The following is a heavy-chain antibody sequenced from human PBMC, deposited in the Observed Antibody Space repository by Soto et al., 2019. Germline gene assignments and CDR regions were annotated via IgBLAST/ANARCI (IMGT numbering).Heavy chain of an antibody. Sequence: EVQLVESGGGLVQPGGSLRLSCVASGFTFSDYWMHWVRQAPGKGLVWASRIKFDGSFTSHADSVKGRFTISRDNARNTVHLQMDSLGAEDTGVYYCARGLRNYYGVDVWGQGTTVTVSS. V-gene: IGHV3-74*01. J-gene: IGHJ6*02. CDR3: ARGLRNYYGVDV. CDR2: IKFDGSFT. CDR1: GFTFSDYW. D-gene: IGHD4-17*01.